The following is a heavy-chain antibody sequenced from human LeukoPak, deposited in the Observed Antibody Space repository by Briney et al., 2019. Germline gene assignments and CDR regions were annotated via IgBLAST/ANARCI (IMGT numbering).Heavy chain of an antibody. Sequence: SETLSLTCTVSGGSISSYYWNWIRQPAGKGLEWIGRIYTSGSTNYNPSLKSRVTMSVDTSKNQFSLKLSSVTAADTAVYYCARGKEMATMWNSANWFDPWGQGTLVTVSS. D-gene: IGHD1-7*01. CDR1: GGSISSYY. CDR3: ARGKEMATMWNSANWFDP. J-gene: IGHJ5*02. V-gene: IGHV4-4*07. CDR2: IYTSGST.